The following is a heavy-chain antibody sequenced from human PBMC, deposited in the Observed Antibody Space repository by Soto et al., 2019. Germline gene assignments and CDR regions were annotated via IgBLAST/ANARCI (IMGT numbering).Heavy chain of an antibody. Sequence: GGSLRLSCAASGFTFRSFGMHWVRQAPGKGLEWVAVISYDGSDKYYADSVKGRFTISRDNSKNTLYLQMNSLRAEDTAVYYCVRAGMYYYDSSGYYDFWGQGTLVTVSS. V-gene: IGHV3-30*14. CDR2: ISYDGSDK. J-gene: IGHJ4*02. CDR1: GFTFRSFG. CDR3: VRAGMYYYDSSGYYDF. D-gene: IGHD3-22*01.